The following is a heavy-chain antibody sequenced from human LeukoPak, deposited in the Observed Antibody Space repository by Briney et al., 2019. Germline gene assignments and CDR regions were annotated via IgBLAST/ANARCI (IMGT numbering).Heavy chain of an antibody. V-gene: IGHV1-58*02. J-gene: IGHJ6*02. CDR3: AADPSLEGGMDV. Sequence: SVKVSCKASGFTFTSSAMQWVRQARGQRLEWIGWIVVGSGNTNYAQKFQERVTITRDMSTSTAYVELSSLRSEDTAVYYCAADPSLEGGMDVWGQGTTVTVSS. CDR2: IVVGSGNT. CDR1: GFTFTSSA. D-gene: IGHD1-1*01.